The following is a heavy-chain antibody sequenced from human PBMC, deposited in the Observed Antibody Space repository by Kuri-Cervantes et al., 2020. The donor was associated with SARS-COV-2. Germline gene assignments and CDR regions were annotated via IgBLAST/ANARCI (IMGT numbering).Heavy chain of an antibody. J-gene: IGHJ4*02. Sequence: SCAVSGGSISSSNWWSWVRQPPGKGLEWIGEIYHSGSTNYNPSLKSRVTISVDTSKNQFSLKLSSVTAADTAVYYCARGLKEAKHIVVVTAIRETRRFDYWGQGTPVTVSS. CDR3: ARGLKEAKHIVVVTAIRETRRFDY. V-gene: IGHV4-4*02. CDR2: IYHSGST. D-gene: IGHD2-21*02. CDR1: GGSISSSNW.